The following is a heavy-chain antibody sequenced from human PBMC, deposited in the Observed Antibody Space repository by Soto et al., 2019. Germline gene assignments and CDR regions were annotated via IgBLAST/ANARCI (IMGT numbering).Heavy chain of an antibody. CDR1: GGSISSYY. J-gene: IGHJ6*03. V-gene: IGHV4-59*08. CDR3: ARHAQNYYHMDV. Sequence: SETLSLTCTVSGGSISSYYWSWIRQPPGKGLERIGYIYYSGRTNYNPSLKSRVTISVDTSKNQFSLKLSSVTAADTAVYYCARHAQNYYHMDVWGKGTTVTVSS. CDR2: IYYSGRT.